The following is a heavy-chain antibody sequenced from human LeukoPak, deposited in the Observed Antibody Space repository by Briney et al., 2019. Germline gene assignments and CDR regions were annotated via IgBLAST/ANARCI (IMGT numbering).Heavy chain of an antibody. CDR3: ARGIPYDTLMGDYGMDV. J-gene: IGHJ6*02. Sequence: GGSLRLSCAASGFTFTSYSMNWVRQAPGKGLEWVSYISSSSSTIHYADSVKGRFTISRDNAKNSLFLQINSLRDDDTAVYYCARGIPYDTLMGDYGMDVWGQGTTVTVSS. CDR1: GFTFTSYS. CDR2: ISSSSSTI. V-gene: IGHV3-48*02. D-gene: IGHD3-3*01.